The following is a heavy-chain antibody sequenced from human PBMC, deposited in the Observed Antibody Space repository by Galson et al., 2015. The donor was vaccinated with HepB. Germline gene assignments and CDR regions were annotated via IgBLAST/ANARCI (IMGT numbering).Heavy chain of an antibody. V-gene: IGHV3-7*03. D-gene: IGHD2-2*02. J-gene: IGHJ4*02. Sequence: SLRLSCAASGFTFSSHWMSWVRQAPGKGLEWVANIKQDGSERYYVDSVKGRFTISRGNAKNSLYLQMNSLRVEDTAVYYCAHAPNLYYLDNWGQGTLVTASS. CDR3: AHAPNLYYLDN. CDR1: GFTFSSHW. CDR2: IKQDGSER.